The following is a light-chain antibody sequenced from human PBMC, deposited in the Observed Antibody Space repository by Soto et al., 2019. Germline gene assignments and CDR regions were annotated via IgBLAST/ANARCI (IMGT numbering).Light chain of an antibody. CDR2: DAS. CDR3: QQYNSYPWT. CDR1: QGISNF. V-gene: IGKV1-13*02. J-gene: IGKJ1*01. Sequence: AIQLTQSPSSLSASVGDRVTITCRASQGISNFLAWYQQKPGKAPKLLIYDASSLESGVPSRFSGSGSGTEFTLTITSLQPDDFATYYCQQYNSYPWTFGQGTTVDIK.